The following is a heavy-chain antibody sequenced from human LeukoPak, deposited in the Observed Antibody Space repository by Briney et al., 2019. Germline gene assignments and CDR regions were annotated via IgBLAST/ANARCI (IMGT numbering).Heavy chain of an antibody. CDR1: GFTFSSYW. CDR2: IKQDGSEK. J-gene: IGHJ6*02. CDR3: ARWDYGMDV. Sequence: PGGSLRLSCAASGFTFSSYWXSWVRXXXXXXLEWVANIKQDGSEKYYVDSVKGRFTISRDNAKNSLYLQMNSLRAEDTAVYYCARWDYGMDVWGQGTTVTVSS. V-gene: IGHV3-7*01.